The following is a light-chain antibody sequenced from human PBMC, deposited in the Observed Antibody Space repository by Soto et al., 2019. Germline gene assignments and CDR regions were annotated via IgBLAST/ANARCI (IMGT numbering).Light chain of an antibody. CDR2: EVF. CDR3: SSYTTTNTLYV. CDR1: NSDVGGYNY. J-gene: IGLJ1*01. V-gene: IGLV2-14*01. Sequence: QSALTQPASVSGSPGQSITIPCTGTNSDVGGYNYVSWYQHHPGKAPKLMIYEVFNRPSGVSSRFSGSKSGSTASLTISGLQAEDEADYYCSSYTTTNTLYVFGTGTKVP.